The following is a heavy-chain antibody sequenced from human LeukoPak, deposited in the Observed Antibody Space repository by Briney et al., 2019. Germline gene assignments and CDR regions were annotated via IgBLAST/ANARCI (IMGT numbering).Heavy chain of an antibody. Sequence: ASVKVSCKASGYTFTGYYMHWVRQAPGQGLEWMGWINPNSGGTNYAQKFQGRVTMTRDTSTSTVYMELSSLRSEDTAVYYCARASPIYYGSGSYFDYWGQGTLVTVSS. CDR1: GYTFTGYY. D-gene: IGHD3-10*01. CDR3: ARASPIYYGSGSYFDY. CDR2: INPNSGGT. J-gene: IGHJ4*02. V-gene: IGHV1-2*02.